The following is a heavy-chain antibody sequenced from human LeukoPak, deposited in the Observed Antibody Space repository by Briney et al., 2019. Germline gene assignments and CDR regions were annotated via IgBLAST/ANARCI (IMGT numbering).Heavy chain of an antibody. CDR3: AKDIYSSGHDY. CDR1: GFTFSSYD. CDR2: ISYDGSNK. J-gene: IGHJ4*02. Sequence: GGSLRLSCAASGFTFSSYDMHWVRQAPGKGLEWVAVISYDGSNKDYADSVEGRFTISRDSSKNILYLQMNSLRAEDTAVHYCAKDIYSSGHDYWGQGTLVTVSS. V-gene: IGHV3-30*18. D-gene: IGHD3-22*01.